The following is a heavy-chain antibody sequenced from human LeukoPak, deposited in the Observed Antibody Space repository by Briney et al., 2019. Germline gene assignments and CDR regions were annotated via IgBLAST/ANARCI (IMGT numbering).Heavy chain of an antibody. CDR2: IRYDGSEK. J-gene: IGHJ4*02. D-gene: IGHD1-26*01. V-gene: IGHV3-30*02. CDR1: GFTFSSNG. CDR3: AKGKWYFDY. Sequence: HGESLKISCAASGFTFSSNGMHWVRQAPGKGLEWMAFIRYDGSEKYYGDSVKGRFTISRDNSKNTLYLQMNSLRVEDTAVYYCAKGKWYFDYWGQGTLVTVSS.